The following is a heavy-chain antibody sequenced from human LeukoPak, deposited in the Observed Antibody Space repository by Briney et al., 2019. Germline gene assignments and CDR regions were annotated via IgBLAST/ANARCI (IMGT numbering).Heavy chain of an antibody. D-gene: IGHD3-9*01. J-gene: IGHJ3*02. CDR2: VYYSGDT. CDR3: ARTFDILSGFDAFDI. V-gene: IGHV4-61*08. Sequence: PSETLSLTCTVSGGSISSGGYYWSWIRQSPGKGLEWIGYVYYSGDTNYNPSLKSRLFVSIDTSKNQVSLNLTSVTAADTAVYYCARTFDILSGFDAFDIWGQGTLVTVSS. CDR1: GGSISSGGYY.